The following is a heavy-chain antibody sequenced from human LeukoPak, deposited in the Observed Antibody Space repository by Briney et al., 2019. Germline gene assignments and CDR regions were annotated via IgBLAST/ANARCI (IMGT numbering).Heavy chain of an antibody. CDR1: GFTFSTYA. J-gene: IGHJ4*02. V-gene: IGHV3-23*01. CDR2: ISGRDGRT. D-gene: IGHD2-8*02. Sequence: PGGSLRLSCAASGFTFSTYAMSWVRQAPGKGLEWVSTISGRDGRTYYADSVWGRFTISRDNSKSTLSLQMNSLRAEDTAIYYCATYRQVLLPFESWGQGTLVTVSS. CDR3: ATYRQVLLPFES.